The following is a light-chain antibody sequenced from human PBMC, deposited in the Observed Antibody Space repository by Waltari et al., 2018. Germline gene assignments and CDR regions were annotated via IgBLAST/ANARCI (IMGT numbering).Light chain of an antibody. V-gene: IGKV1-9*01. Sequence: DLQLTQSLSFLSASVGDRVTFSCRASQGISSYLAWYQQKLGKAPKLLIYAASTLQSGVPSRFDCKGSGTEFTLTISSLQPVDFATYYCQQLNSYPFLTFGGGTKVDIK. J-gene: IGKJ4*01. CDR1: QGISSY. CDR3: QQLNSYPFLT. CDR2: AAS.